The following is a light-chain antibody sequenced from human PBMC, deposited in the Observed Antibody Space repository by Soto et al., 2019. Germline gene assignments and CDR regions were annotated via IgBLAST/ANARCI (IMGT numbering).Light chain of an antibody. CDR2: EVS. Sequence: QSALTQPASVSGSPGQSITISCTGTSSDVGGYNYVSWYQQHPGKAPKLMIYEVSNRPSGVSNRFSGSKSGNTASLTISGLQAEDEADYYCSPYTSSSTLDFGTGTKVTVL. V-gene: IGLV2-14*01. CDR1: SSDVGGYNY. CDR3: SPYTSSSTLD. J-gene: IGLJ1*01.